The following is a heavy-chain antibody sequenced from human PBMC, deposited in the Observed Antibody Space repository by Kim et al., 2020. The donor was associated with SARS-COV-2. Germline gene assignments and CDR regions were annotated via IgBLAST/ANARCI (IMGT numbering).Heavy chain of an antibody. CDR2: ISPASNTV. V-gene: IGHV3-23*01. J-gene: IGHJ4*02. Sequence: GGSLRLSCEDSGFIFSSSAMTWVRQAPGKGLEWVSAISPASNTVYYADAVKGRFTTSRDNPKSTVFLHMNSLRAEDTAIYYCAKNYGASVSYDFWGQGTLVTVSS. CDR3: AKNYGASVSYDF. CDR1: GFIFSSSA. D-gene: IGHD4-17*01.